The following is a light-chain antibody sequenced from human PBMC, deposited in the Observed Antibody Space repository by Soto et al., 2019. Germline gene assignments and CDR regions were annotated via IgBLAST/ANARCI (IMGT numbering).Light chain of an antibody. CDR1: SSDVGGYNY. J-gene: IGLJ1*01. Sequence: QSALTQPASVSGSPGQSISISCTGTSSDVGGYNYVSWYQQHPGKAPKLMIYDVSNRPSGVSNRFSGSNSVNTASLTISGLRAEDEADYYCSSYASSSALLDVFGTGTEVTVL. CDR3: SSYASSSALLDV. CDR2: DVS. V-gene: IGLV2-14*01.